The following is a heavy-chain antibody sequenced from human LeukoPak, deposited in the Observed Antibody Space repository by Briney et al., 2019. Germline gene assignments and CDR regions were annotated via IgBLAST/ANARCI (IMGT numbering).Heavy chain of an antibody. Sequence: GGSLRLSCAASGFTFSSYAMSWVRQAPGKGLEWVANINQDGSETYYVDSVKGRFTMSRDNAMNSLYLQMNSLSAEDTAVYFCAKCDGTGTVDYWGQGTLVTVSS. CDR3: AKCDGTGTVDY. CDR1: GFTFSSYA. J-gene: IGHJ4*02. V-gene: IGHV3-7*01. CDR2: INQDGSET. D-gene: IGHD3/OR15-3a*01.